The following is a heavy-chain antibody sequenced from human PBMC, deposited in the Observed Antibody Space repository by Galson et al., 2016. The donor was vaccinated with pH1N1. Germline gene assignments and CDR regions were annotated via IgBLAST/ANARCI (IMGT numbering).Heavy chain of an antibody. CDR2: ISDIGNT. CDR1: GGSISSGGYY. Sequence: TLSLTCTVSGGSISSGGYYWSWIRQLPGRGLEWIGYISDIGNTYYNPSLKRPVTISVDTSKNQFSLKLSSVTVADTAVYYCARYEGSSQYADRYYQFGMDVWGQGTSVTVSS. J-gene: IGHJ6*02. V-gene: IGHV4-31*01. CDR3: ARYEGSSQYADRYYQFGMDV. D-gene: IGHD6-6*01.